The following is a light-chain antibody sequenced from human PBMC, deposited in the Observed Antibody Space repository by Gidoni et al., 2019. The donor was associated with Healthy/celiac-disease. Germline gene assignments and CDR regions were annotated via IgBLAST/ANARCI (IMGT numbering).Light chain of an antibody. CDR2: WAS. Sequence: IVMTQSPDSLAVSLGERATINCKSSQSVLYSSNNKNYLAWYQHKPGQPPTLLIYWASTRESGVPDRFSGSGSGTDFTLTISSLQAEDVAVYYCQQYYSLPLTFGGGTKVEIK. CDR1: QSVLYSSNNKNY. J-gene: IGKJ4*01. CDR3: QQYYSLPLT. V-gene: IGKV4-1*01.